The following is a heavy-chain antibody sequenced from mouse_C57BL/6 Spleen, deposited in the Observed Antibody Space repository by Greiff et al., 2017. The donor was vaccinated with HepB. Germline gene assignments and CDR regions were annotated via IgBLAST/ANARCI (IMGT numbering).Heavy chain of an antibody. CDR3: AIMMITTVVYYYSMDY. D-gene: IGHD1-1*01. CDR1: GYTFTSYW. Sequence: QVQLQQPGAELVMPGASVKLSCKASGYTFTSYWMHWVKQRPGQGLEWIGEIDPSDSYTNYNQKFKGKSTLTVDKSSSTAYMQLSSLTSEDSAVYYCAIMMITTVVYYYSMDYWGQGTSVTVSS. J-gene: IGHJ4*01. CDR2: IDPSDSYT. V-gene: IGHV1-69*01.